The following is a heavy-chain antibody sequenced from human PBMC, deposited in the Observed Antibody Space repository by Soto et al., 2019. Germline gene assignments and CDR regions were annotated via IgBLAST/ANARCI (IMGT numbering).Heavy chain of an antibody. J-gene: IGHJ4*02. Sequence: QVQLVESGGGVVQPGRSLRLSCAASGFTFSSYAMHWVRQAPGKGLEWVAVISYDGSNKYYADSVKGRFTISRDNSKNTLYLQMISLRAEDTAVYYCAREGIYCTNGVCYPRFDYWGQGTLVTVSS. D-gene: IGHD2-8*01. CDR3: AREGIYCTNGVCYPRFDY. CDR2: ISYDGSNK. V-gene: IGHV3-30-3*01. CDR1: GFTFSSYA.